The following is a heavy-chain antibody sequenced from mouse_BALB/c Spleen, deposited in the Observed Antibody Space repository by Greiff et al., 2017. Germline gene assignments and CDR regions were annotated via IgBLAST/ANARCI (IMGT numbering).Heavy chain of an antibody. CDR3: ASWDYGSSLYAMDY. D-gene: IGHD1-1*01. CDR2: IDPANGNT. CDR1: GFNIKDTY. Sequence: VQLKESGAELVKPGASVKLSCTASGFNIKDTYMHWVKQRPEQGLEWIGRIDPANGNTKYDPKFQGKATITADTSSNTAYLQLSSLTSEDTAVYYCASWDYGSSLYAMDYWGQGTSVTVSS. J-gene: IGHJ4*01. V-gene: IGHV14-3*02.